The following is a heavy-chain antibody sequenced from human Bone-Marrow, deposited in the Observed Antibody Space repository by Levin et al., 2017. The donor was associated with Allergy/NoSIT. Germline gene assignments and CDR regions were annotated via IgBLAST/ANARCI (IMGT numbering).Heavy chain of an antibody. CDR3: AKYYYGSGSYYTDSNYFDY. CDR1: GFTFSSYA. CDR2: ISGSGGST. Sequence: GGSLRLSCAASGFTFSSYAMSWVRQAPGKGLEWVSAISGSGGSTYYADSVKGRFTISRDNSKNTLYLQMNSLRAEDTAVYYCAKYYYGSGSYYTDSNYFDYWGQGTLVTVSS. D-gene: IGHD3-10*01. J-gene: IGHJ4*02. V-gene: IGHV3-23*01.